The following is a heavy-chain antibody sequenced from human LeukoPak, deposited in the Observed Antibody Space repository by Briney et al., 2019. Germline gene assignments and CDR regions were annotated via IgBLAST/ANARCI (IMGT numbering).Heavy chain of an antibody. CDR2: IYYSGST. V-gene: IGHV4-39*01. CDR3: ASSLNAYYYDSSGFDY. J-gene: IGHJ4*02. CDR1: GGSISSSSYY. D-gene: IGHD3-22*01. Sequence: PSETLSLTCTVSGGSISSSSYYWGWIRQPPGKGLEWIGSIYYSGSTYYNPSLKSRVTISVDTSKNQFSLKLSSVTAADTAVYYCASSLNAYYYDSSGFDYWGQGTLVTVSS.